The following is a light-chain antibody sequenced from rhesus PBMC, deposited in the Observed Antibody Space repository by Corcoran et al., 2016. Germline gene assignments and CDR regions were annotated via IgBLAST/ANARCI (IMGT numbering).Light chain of an antibody. J-gene: IGKJ4*01. CDR2: SAS. CDR1: QSFSSS. CDR3: QQYYSDPLT. Sequence: DIQMTQSPSSLSASVGDTVTITCRASQSFSSSLAWYQQKAGKAPKPLIHSASILESGVPSRLSGIKSGTEVTLTISCLQPEDIANYYCQQYYSDPLTFGGGTKVELK. V-gene: IGKV1-46*01.